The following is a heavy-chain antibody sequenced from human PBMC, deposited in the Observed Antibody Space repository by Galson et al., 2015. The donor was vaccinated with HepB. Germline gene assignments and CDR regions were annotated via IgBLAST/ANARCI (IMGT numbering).Heavy chain of an antibody. V-gene: IGHV3-33*08. D-gene: IGHD5-24*01. J-gene: IGHJ4*02. CDR2: IRFDGSNQ. CDR3: ARGATDTKGFDY. CDR1: GFTFYKYG. Sequence: SLRLSCAASGFTFYKYGMHWVRQIPGKGLEWVASIRFDGSNQNYVDSLKGRITISRDNSNNMLYLQMNSLRAEDTALYYCARGATDTKGFDYWGQGTLVTVSS.